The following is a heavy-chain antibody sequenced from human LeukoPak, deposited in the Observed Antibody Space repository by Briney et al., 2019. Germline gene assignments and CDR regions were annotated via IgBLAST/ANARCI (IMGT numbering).Heavy chain of an antibody. CDR3: AKSNGYGLVDI. V-gene: IGHV4-59*01. J-gene: IGHJ3*02. Sequence: SETLSLTCTVSGGSIRSYYWSWIRQPPGKGLEWIGYIHYSGSTNYDPSLKSRVAISVDTSKNQFSLKLSSVTAADTAVYYCAKSNGYGLVDIWGQGTMVTVSS. CDR1: GGSIRSYY. D-gene: IGHD3-10*01. CDR2: IHYSGST.